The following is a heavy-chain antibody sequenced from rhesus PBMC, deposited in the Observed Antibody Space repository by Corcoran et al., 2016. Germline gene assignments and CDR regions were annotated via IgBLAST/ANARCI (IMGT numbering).Heavy chain of an antibody. D-gene: IGHD3-3*01. CDR3: ARQYSNWFDF. CDR2: IYGSGSST. J-gene: IGHJ3*01. CDR1: GGSIRSTY. Sequence: QLQLQASGPGLVKPSETLSVTCAVSGGSIRSTYWRWILQPPGKGLEWIGRIYGSGSSTNYNPSLKSRVTLSVDTSKNQLSLKLSSVTAADTAVYYCARQYSNWFDFWGQGLRVTVSS. V-gene: IGHV4-169*01.